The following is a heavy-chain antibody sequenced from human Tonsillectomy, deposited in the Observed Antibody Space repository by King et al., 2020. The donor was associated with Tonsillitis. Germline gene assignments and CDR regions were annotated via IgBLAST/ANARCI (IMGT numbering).Heavy chain of an antibody. V-gene: IGHV4-34*01. CDR1: GGSFSGDY. Sequence: VQLQQWGAGLMKPSETLSLTCAVYGGSFSGDYWSWIRQPPGKGLEWIGEINQSGSTNYKPSLKSRVTISVDTSQKQFSLNLSSVTAADTAVYYCARARRVHAFDIWGQGTMVTVSS. CDR2: INQSGST. J-gene: IGHJ3*02. CDR3: ARARRVHAFDI.